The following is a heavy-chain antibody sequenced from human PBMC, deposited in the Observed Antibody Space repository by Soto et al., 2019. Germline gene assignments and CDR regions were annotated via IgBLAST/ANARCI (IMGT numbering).Heavy chain of an antibody. Sequence: GASVKVSCKASGYTFTSYGISWVRQAPGQGLEWMGWISAYNGNTNYAQKLQGRVTMTTDTSTSTAYMELRSLRSDDAAVYYCARAPRYYDILTGPVVGSFDYWGQGTLVTGSS. V-gene: IGHV1-18*01. CDR2: ISAYNGNT. CDR3: ARAPRYYDILTGPVVGSFDY. J-gene: IGHJ4*02. D-gene: IGHD3-9*01. CDR1: GYTFTSYG.